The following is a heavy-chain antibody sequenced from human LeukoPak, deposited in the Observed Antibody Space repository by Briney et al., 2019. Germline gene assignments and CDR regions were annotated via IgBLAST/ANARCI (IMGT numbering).Heavy chain of an antibody. V-gene: IGHV1-18*01. CDR1: GGTFSSYA. CDR2: ISAYNGNT. CDR3: AREGTTRFYYYYYMDV. Sequence: ASVKVSCKASGGTFSSYAISWVRQAPGQGLEWMGWISAYNGNTNYAQKLQGRVTMTTDTSTSTAYMELRSLRSDDTAVYYCAREGTTRFYYYYYMDVWGKGTTVTVSS. J-gene: IGHJ6*03. D-gene: IGHD4-11*01.